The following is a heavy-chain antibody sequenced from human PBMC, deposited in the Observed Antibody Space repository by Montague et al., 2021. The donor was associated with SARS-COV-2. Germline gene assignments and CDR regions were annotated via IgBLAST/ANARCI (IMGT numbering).Heavy chain of an antibody. D-gene: IGHD1-26*01. CDR3: ARIWGATRGDAFDI. CDR2: XDWDDDK. J-gene: IGHJ3*02. Sequence: PALVKPTQTLTLTCTFSGFSLSTSGMCVSWIRQPPGKALERLALXDWDDDKYYSTSLKTRLTISKDTSKNQVVLTMTNMDPVDTATYYCARIWGATRGDAFDIWGQGTMVTVSS. CDR1: GFSLSTSGMC. V-gene: IGHV2-70*01.